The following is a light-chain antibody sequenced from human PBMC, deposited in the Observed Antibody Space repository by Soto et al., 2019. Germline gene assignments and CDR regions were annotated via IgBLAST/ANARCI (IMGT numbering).Light chain of an antibody. CDR3: QQYNNFYLT. CDR2: AAS. J-gene: IGKJ4*01. Sequence: DIQMTQSPSSVSAFVGDRVTITCRASQDIRSWLAWYQQRPGKAPKLLIYAASNLQSGVPSRFSGSASGTEFTLTISSLQPEDFAIYYCQQYNNFYLTFGGGTKVDIK. V-gene: IGKV1-12*01. CDR1: QDIRSW.